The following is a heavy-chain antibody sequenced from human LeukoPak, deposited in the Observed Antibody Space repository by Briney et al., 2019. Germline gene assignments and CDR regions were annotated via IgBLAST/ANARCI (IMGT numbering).Heavy chain of an antibody. D-gene: IGHD3-3*01. CDR3: ARIDLFGYYDFWSGPIY. Sequence: ASVKVSCKASGYTFTSYGISWVRQAPGQGLEWMGWISAYNGNTNYAQKLQGRVTMTTDTSTSTAYMELRSLRSDGTAVYYCARIDLFGYYDFWSGPIYWGQGTLVTVSS. V-gene: IGHV1-18*01. J-gene: IGHJ4*02. CDR2: ISAYNGNT. CDR1: GYTFTSYG.